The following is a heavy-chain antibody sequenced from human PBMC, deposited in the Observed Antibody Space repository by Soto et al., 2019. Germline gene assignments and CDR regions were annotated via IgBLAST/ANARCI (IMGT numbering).Heavy chain of an antibody. CDR2: IYYSGST. Sequence: PSETLSLTCTVSGGSISSYYWIWIRQPPGKGLEWIGYIYYSGSTNYNPSLKSRVTISVDTSKNQFSLKLSSVTAADTALYYCARTYGRNFDYWGQGTLVTVSS. V-gene: IGHV4-59*01. J-gene: IGHJ4*02. CDR3: ARTYGRNFDY. CDR1: GGSISSYY. D-gene: IGHD3-10*01.